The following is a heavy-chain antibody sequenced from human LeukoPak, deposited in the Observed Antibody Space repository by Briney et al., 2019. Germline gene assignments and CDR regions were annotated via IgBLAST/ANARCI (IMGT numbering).Heavy chain of an antibody. D-gene: IGHD2-21*01. Sequence: TGGSLRLSCAASGFTFSSYGMHWVRQAPGKGLEWVAFIRYDGSNKYYADSVKGRFTISRDNSKNTLYLQMNSLRAEDTAVYYCAKGVGDQYCYYYYMDVWGKGTTVTISS. CDR3: AKGVGDQYCYYYYMDV. CDR1: GFTFSSYG. J-gene: IGHJ6*03. V-gene: IGHV3-30*02. CDR2: IRYDGSNK.